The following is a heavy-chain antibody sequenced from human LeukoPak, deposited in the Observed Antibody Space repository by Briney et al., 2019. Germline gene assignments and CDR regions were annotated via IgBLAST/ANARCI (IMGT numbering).Heavy chain of an antibody. CDR3: AKDYRPHDFWSGLVDY. CDR2: ISYDGSNK. J-gene: IGHJ4*02. V-gene: IGHV3-30*18. CDR1: GFTFSNYG. Sequence: GGSLRLSCAAPGFTFSNYGMHWVRQAPGKGLEWVTLISYDGSNKYYADSVKGRFTISRDNSKNTLYLQMNSLRAEDTAVYYCAKDYRPHDFWSGLVDYWGQGTLVTVSS. D-gene: IGHD3-3*01.